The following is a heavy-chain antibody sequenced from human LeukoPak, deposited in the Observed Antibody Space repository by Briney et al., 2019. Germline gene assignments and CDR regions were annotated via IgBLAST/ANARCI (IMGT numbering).Heavy chain of an antibody. CDR2: ISSSGSTI. D-gene: IGHD6-13*01. CDR3: ARGAAALARSGFERVPEQP. CDR1: GFTFSSYE. V-gene: IGHV3-48*03. J-gene: IGHJ5*02. Sequence: PGGSLRLSCAASGFTFSSYEMNWVRQAPGKGLEWVSYISSSGSTIYYADSVKGRFTISRDNAKNSLYLQMNSLRAEDTAVYYCARGAAALARSGFERVPEQPWGQGTLVTVSS.